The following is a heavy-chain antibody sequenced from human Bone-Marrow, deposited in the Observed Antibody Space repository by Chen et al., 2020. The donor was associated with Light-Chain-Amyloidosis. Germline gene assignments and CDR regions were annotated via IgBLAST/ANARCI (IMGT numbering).Heavy chain of an antibody. CDR2: ISRSSSHI. D-gene: IGHD1-26*01. V-gene: IGHV3-21*01. CDR3: ARGGSYYYFDY. CDR1: GFTFSSYT. Sequence: EEQLVESGGGLVQPGGSLRLSCVASGFTFSSYTMNWVRQTPGRGLEWVSSISRSSSHIYYADSMRGRFTISRDNAKNSLYLQMNNLRAEDTAVYYCARGGSYYYFDYWGQGILVTVSS. J-gene: IGHJ4*02.